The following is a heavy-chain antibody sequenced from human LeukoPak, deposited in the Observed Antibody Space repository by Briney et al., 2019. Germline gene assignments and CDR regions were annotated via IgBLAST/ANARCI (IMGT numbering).Heavy chain of an antibody. J-gene: IGHJ2*01. D-gene: IGHD7-27*01. CDR3: AREELGKSYFDL. V-gene: IGHV4-38-2*02. Sequence: SETLSLTCAVSGYSISSGYYWGWIRQPPGKGLEWIGSIYHSGSTYYNPSLKSRVTISVDTSKNQFSLKLSSVTAADTAVYYCAREELGKSYFDLWGRGTLVTVSS. CDR1: GYSISSGYY. CDR2: IYHSGST.